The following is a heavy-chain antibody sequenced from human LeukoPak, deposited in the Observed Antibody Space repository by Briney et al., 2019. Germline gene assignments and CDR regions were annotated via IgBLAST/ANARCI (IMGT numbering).Heavy chain of an antibody. CDR3: ARGGSSWYADY. CDR2: IHYSGST. Sequence: SETLSLTCSVSGASISTYYWSWIRQPPEKGLEWIGYIHYSGSTSYNPSLKSRVTMSVDTSNDQFSLKVSSVAAADTAVYYCARGGSSWYADYWGQGTLVTVSS. J-gene: IGHJ4*02. CDR1: GASISTYY. V-gene: IGHV4-59*01. D-gene: IGHD6-13*01.